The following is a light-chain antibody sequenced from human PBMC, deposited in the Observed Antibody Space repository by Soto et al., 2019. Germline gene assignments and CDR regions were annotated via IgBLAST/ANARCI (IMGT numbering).Light chain of an antibody. CDR2: TNN. J-gene: IGLJ7*01. CDR1: SSNIGINY. CDR3: AAWDDSLSGPV. V-gene: IGLV1-47*02. Sequence: QSVLTQPPSASGTPRQRVTISCSGSSSNIGINYVYWYQQFPGTAPKLLIYTNNQRPSGVPDRFSGSKSGTSASLAISGLRSEDEADYYCAAWDDSLSGPVFGAGTQLTVL.